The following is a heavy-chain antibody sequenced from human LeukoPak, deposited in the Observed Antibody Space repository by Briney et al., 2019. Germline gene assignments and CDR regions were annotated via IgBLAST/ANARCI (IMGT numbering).Heavy chain of an antibody. Sequence: GGSLRLSCAASGFTFSTYSMNWVGQAPGKGLEWVSSISSSSSYIYYADSVKGRFTISRDNAKNSQYLHMNSLRADDTAVYYCARRGFLTPTTGHGMDVWGQGTTVTVSS. D-gene: IGHD3-9*01. CDR3: ARRGFLTPTTGHGMDV. V-gene: IGHV3-21*01. CDR2: ISSSSSYI. CDR1: GFTFSTYS. J-gene: IGHJ6*02.